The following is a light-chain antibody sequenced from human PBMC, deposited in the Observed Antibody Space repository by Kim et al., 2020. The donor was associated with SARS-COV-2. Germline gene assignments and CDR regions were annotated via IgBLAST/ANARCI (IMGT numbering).Light chain of an antibody. V-gene: IGKV1-5*03. CDR3: QQYKTYWT. J-gene: IGKJ1*01. Sequence: DIQMTQSPSTLSASVGDRVSITCRASQNIITWLAWYQQKPGKAPKLLIRKASKLESGVPSRFSGSGSGTEFTLTISSLQPDDFATYHCQQYKTYWTFGQGTKLEI. CDR2: KAS. CDR1: QNIITW.